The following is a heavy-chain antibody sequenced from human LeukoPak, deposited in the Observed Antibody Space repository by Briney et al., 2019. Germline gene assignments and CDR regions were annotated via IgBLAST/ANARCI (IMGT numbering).Heavy chain of an antibody. J-gene: IGHJ5*02. V-gene: IGHV1-2*02. CDR2: INPNSGGT. Sequence: ASVKVSCKASGYTFTGYYMHWVRQAPGQGLEWMGWINPNSGGTNYAQKFQGRVTMTRDTSISTAYMELSRLRSDDTAVYYCARVYRENWNYNSHWFDPWGQGTLVTVSS. CDR1: GYTFTGYY. D-gene: IGHD1-7*01. CDR3: ARVYRENWNYNSHWFDP.